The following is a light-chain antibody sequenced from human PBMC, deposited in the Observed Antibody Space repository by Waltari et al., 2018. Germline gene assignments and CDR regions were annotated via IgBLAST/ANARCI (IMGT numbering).Light chain of an antibody. CDR3: QQYSKWPLT. V-gene: IGKV3-15*01. Sequence: EIVMTQSTATLSESPGEEVTLYCRASQSLSNTLAWFQQKLGQPPRLLIYGAYNSATCIPARFSGSGSGTDFTLTISSPQSEDFAVYYCQQYSKWPLTFGGGTKVEIK. CDR2: GAY. J-gene: IGKJ4*01. CDR1: QSLSNT.